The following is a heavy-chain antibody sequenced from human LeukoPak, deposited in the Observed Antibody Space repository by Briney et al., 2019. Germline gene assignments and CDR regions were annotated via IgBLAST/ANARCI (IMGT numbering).Heavy chain of an antibody. CDR1: GGTFSSYA. V-gene: IGHV1-69*05. CDR3: ARDGTRGEAARLQWYFDL. D-gene: IGHD6-6*01. Sequence: ASVKVSCKASGGTFSSYAISWVRQAPGQGLEWMGGIIPIFGTANYAQKFQGRVAITTDESTSTAYMELSSLRSEDTAVYYCARDGTRGEAARLQWYFDLWGRGTLVTVSS. CDR2: IIPIFGTA. J-gene: IGHJ2*01.